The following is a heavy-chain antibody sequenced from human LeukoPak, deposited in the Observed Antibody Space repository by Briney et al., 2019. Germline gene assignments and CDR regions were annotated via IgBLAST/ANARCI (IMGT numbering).Heavy chain of an antibody. J-gene: IGHJ3*02. CDR2: IDHTGIT. CDR1: DDSITIYY. Sequence: SETLSLTCTVSDDSITIYYWSWIRQPPGKGLEWIGYIDHTGITNYNPSLNSRVTISRDTAKNHFSLELSSATAADTAVYYCATLTGGDDAFDIWGQGTMVTVSS. D-gene: IGHD4-23*01. V-gene: IGHV4-59*01. CDR3: ATLTGGDDAFDI.